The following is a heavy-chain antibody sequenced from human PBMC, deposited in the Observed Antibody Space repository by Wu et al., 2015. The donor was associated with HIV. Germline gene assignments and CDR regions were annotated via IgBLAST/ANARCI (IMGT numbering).Heavy chain of an antibody. D-gene: IGHD6-19*01. CDR1: GYTFSNYD. CDR2: MNSKSGDT. CDR3: AGDLIAVTGAWGDESKYNYVMDV. Sequence: QVRLVQSGAEVKKPGASVKVSCKASGYTFSNYDINWVRQATGHGLEWMGWMNSKSGDTGYAQKFQGRVTMTRDTSINTAYMELNSLRSEDTAMYYCAGDLIAVTGAWGDESKYNYVMDVWGQGTTVIVSS. J-gene: IGHJ6*02. V-gene: IGHV1-8*01.